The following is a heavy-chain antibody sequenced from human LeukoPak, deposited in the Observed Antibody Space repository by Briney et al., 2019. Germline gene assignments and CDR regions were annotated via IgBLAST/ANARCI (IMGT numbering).Heavy chain of an antibody. CDR1: GFTVSSNY. V-gene: IGHV3-66*01. J-gene: IGHJ1*01. CDR2: IYSGGST. CDR3: ARSYCSGGSCFPTYFQH. D-gene: IGHD2-15*01. Sequence: GGSLRLSCAASGFTVSSNYMSWVRQAPGKGLEWVSVIYSGGSTYYADSVKGRFTISRDNSKNTLYLQMNSLRAEDTAVYYCARSYCSGGSCFPTYFQHWGQGTLVTVSS.